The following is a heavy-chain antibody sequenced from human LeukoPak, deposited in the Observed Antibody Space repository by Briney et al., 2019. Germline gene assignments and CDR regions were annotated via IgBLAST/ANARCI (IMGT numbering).Heavy chain of an antibody. J-gene: IGHJ4*02. Sequence: PGGSLRLSCAASGFTFSTYVMSWVRRASGKGLEWGSAISGSGGSTYYADSVKGRFTISRDNSKNTLYLQMNSLGADDTAVYYCAKGNWRYFDYWGQGTLVTVSS. CDR1: GFTFSTYV. V-gene: IGHV3-23*01. D-gene: IGHD1-1*01. CDR2: ISGSGGST. CDR3: AKGNWRYFDY.